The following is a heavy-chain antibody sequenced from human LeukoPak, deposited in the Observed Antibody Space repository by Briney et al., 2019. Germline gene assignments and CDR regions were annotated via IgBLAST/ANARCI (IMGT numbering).Heavy chain of an antibody. D-gene: IGHD2-15*01. CDR2: INPNSGGT. J-gene: IGHJ5*02. CDR1: GYTFTGYY. Sequence: GASVKVSCKASGYTFTGYYMHWVRQAPGQGLEWMGWINPNSGGTNYAQKFQGRVTMTRDTSTSAVYMELSSLKSEDTAVYYCAREGCSGGSCYSWFDPWGQGTLVTVSS. CDR3: AREGCSGGSCYSWFDP. V-gene: IGHV1-2*02.